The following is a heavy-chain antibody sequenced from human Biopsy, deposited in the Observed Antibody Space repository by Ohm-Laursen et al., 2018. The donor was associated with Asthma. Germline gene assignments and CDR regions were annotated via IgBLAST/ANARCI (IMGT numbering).Heavy chain of an antibody. J-gene: IGHJ4*02. D-gene: IGHD4-17*01. V-gene: IGHV1-24*01. CDR3: ASDFPKDYVKYNFQF. Sequence: VASVKVSCKISGYSLTDLSMHWVRQAPGQGLEWMGGHDHAEGGTVNARRFQGRVTMTEDTSTDTAYMELSSLSSDDTAVYYCASDFPKDYVKYNFQFWGQGTLVTFSS. CDR1: GYSLTDLS. CDR2: HDHAEGGT.